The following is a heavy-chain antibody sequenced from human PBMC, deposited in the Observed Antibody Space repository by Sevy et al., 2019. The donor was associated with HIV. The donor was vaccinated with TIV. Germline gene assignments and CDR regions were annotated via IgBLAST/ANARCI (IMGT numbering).Heavy chain of an antibody. Sequence: SETLSLTCTVSGGSISSYYWSWIRQTPGKGLEWIGYIYYSGSTNYNPSLKSRVTISVDTSKNQFSLKLSSVTAADTAVYYCARASASGSYVEWFDPWGQGTLVTVSS. V-gene: IGHV4-59*01. CDR3: ARASASGSYVEWFDP. CDR1: GGSISSYY. J-gene: IGHJ5*02. D-gene: IGHD1-26*01. CDR2: IYYSGST.